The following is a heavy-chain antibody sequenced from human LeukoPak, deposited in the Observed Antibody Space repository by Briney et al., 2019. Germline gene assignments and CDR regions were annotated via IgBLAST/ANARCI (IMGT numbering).Heavy chain of an antibody. D-gene: IGHD4-23*01. J-gene: IGHJ3*02. CDR1: GFTFSSYG. V-gene: IGHV3-33*01. Sequence: GGSLRLSCAASGFTFSSYGTHWVRQAPGKGLEWVAVIWYDGSNKYYADSVKGRFTISRDNSKNTLYLQMNSLRAEDTAVYYCARDNVNGGRAFDIWGQGTMVTVSS. CDR3: ARDNVNGGRAFDI. CDR2: IWYDGSNK.